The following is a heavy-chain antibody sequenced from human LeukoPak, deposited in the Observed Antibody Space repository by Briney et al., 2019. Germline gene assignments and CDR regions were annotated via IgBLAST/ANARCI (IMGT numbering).Heavy chain of an antibody. CDR2: IRYDGSNK. CDR1: GFTFSSYG. V-gene: IGHV3-30*02. Sequence: GGSLRLSCAASGFTFSSYGMHWVRQAPGKGLEWVAFIRYDGSNKYYADSVKGRFTISRDNSKNMLYLQMNSLRAEDRAVYYCAKDLPTVTAGDYFDYWGQGTLVTVSS. D-gene: IGHD4-17*01. J-gene: IGHJ4*02. CDR3: AKDLPTVTAGDYFDY.